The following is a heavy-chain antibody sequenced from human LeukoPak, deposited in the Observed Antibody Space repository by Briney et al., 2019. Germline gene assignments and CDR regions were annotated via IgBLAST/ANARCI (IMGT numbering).Heavy chain of an antibody. CDR3: ARGDDYGDYVSAFDI. CDR2: MNPHSGNT. J-gene: IGHJ3*02. V-gene: IGHV1-8*03. Sequence: ASVKVSCKASGYTFTFYDIQWVRQAAGQGLEWMGWMNPHSGNTGYAQKFQGRVTITRNTSISTAYMELSSLRSEDTAVYYCARGDDYGDYVSAFDIWGQGTMVTVSS. D-gene: IGHD4-17*01. CDR1: GYTFTFYD.